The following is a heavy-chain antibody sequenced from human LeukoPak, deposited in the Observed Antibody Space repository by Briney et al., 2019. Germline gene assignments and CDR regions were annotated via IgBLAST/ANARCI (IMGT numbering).Heavy chain of an antibody. CDR3: ARSYYDILTRYYSSWFDP. D-gene: IGHD3-9*01. V-gene: IGHV1-18*01. CDR2: ISAYNGNT. J-gene: IGHJ5*02. Sequence: ASVKVSCKASGYTFTSYGISWVRQAPGQGLEWMGWISAYNGNTNYAQKLQGRVTMTTDTSTSTAYMELRSLRSDDTAVYYCARSYYDILTRYYSSWFDPWGQGTLVTVSS. CDR1: GYTFTSYG.